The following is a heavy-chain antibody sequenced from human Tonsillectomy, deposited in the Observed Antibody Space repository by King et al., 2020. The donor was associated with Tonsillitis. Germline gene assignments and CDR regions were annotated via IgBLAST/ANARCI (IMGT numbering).Heavy chain of an antibody. Sequence: QVQLVESGAEVKKPGSSVKLSCKASGGTFITYVITWVRQAPGQGLEWMGGIIPIFGTANYAQKFQGRVTINADKSTSTAHLELSSLRSEDTAVYYCASWDYDILTGYYKAYMDVWGKGTPVTVSS. D-gene: IGHD3-9*01. V-gene: IGHV1-69*06. J-gene: IGHJ6*03. CDR2: IIPIFGTA. CDR3: ASWDYDILTGYYKAYMDV. CDR1: GGTFITYV.